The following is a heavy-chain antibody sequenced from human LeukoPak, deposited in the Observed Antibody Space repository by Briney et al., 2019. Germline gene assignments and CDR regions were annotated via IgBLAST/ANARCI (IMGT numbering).Heavy chain of an antibody. CDR2: IKSESDGGTT. CDR1: RFAFSQAW. D-gene: IGHD1-26*01. V-gene: IGHV3-15*01. Sequence: PGGSLRLSCVASRFAFSQAWMSWVRQAPGKGLEWVGRIKSESDGGTTDYAAPVKGRFTISRDGSKNTLFLQMNSLQTEDTAVYYCTTSGWFDHWGQGTLVTVSS. CDR3: TTSGWFDH. J-gene: IGHJ5*02.